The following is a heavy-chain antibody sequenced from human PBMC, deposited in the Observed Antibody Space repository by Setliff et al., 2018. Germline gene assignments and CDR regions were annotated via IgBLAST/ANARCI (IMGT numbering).Heavy chain of an antibody. CDR1: GGSISPYL. CDR3: ARDRTAYSYGLDV. D-gene: IGHD5-18*01. V-gene: IGHV4-59*01. CDR2: IYHNGNT. J-gene: IGHJ6*02. Sequence: PSETLSLTCTVSGGSISPYLWSWIRQSPGKGLEWIGYIYHNGNTNFNPSLKTRVTMSVDTSKNQFALNLRSVTAADTAVYYCARDRTAYSYGLDVWGQGTTVTVSS.